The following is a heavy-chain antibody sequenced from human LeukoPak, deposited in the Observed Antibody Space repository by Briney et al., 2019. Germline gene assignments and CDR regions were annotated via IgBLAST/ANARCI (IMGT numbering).Heavy chain of an antibody. CDR1: GFTFPTYT. Sequence: GGSLRLSCAASGFTFPTYTIHWIRQAPGKGLEYVSAVVGNGGTTYYADSVRGRFTISRDNSKNTVYLQMGSLRAEDTAVYYCARERAYYYFDYWGQGAQVTVSS. D-gene: IGHD2-21*01. V-gene: IGHV3-64*02. J-gene: IGHJ4*02. CDR3: ARERAYYYFDY. CDR2: VVGNGGTT.